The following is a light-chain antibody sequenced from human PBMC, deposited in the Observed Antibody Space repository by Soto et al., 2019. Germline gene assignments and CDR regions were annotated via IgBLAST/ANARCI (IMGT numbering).Light chain of an antibody. CDR1: SSYVCGYKY. CDR3: CTYAGASVA. J-gene: IGLJ2*01. CDR2: GVN. Sequence: QSALTQPRSVSGSPGQSVTISCTGTSSYVCGYKYVSWFQQHPGKAPALILYGVNKRPSGFPDRFSGSKSGNTASLTISGILDEDETDYFCCTYAGASVAFGGGTKLTVL. V-gene: IGLV2-11*01.